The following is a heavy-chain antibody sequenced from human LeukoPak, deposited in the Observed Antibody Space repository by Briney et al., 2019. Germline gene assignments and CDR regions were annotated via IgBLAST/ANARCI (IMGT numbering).Heavy chain of an antibody. D-gene: IGHD6-6*01. CDR3: ARDRPYFDN. CDR1: GFTFSSSS. CDR2: ISHDGSNK. V-gene: IGHV3-30*03. J-gene: IGHJ4*02. Sequence: PGGSLRLSCAASGFTFSSSSMHWVRQAPGKGLEWVAVISHDGSNKYYADSVKGRFTISRDNSKNTLFLQMNNLRPEDTAVYYCARDRPYFDNWGQGTLDTVSS.